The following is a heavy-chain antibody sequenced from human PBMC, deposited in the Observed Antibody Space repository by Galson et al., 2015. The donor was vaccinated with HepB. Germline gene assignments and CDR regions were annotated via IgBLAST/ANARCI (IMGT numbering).Heavy chain of an antibody. CDR2: ISYDGSNK. Sequence: SLRLSCAASGFTFSSYGMHWVRQAPGKGLEWVAVISYDGSNKYYADSVKGRFTISRDNSKNTLYLQMDSLRAEDTAVYYCAKDRGWYSDYWGQGTLVTVSS. J-gene: IGHJ4*02. CDR1: GFTFSSYG. V-gene: IGHV3-30*18. CDR3: AKDRGWYSDY. D-gene: IGHD6-19*01.